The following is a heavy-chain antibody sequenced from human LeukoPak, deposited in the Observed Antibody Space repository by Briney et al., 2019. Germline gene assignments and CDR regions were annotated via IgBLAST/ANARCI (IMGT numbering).Heavy chain of an antibody. Sequence: GGSLRLSCAASGFTFSDYYMSWIRQAPGKGLEWVSAISGSGGSTYYADSVKGRFAISRDNSKNTLYLQMNSLRAEDTAVYYCAKVQLELRGAYYFDYWGQGTLVTVSS. V-gene: IGHV3-23*01. CDR1: GFTFSDYY. CDR2: ISGSGGST. D-gene: IGHD1-1*01. J-gene: IGHJ4*02. CDR3: AKVQLELRGAYYFDY.